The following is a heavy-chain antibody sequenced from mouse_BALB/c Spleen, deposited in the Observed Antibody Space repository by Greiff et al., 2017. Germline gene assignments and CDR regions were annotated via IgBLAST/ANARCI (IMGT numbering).Heavy chain of an antibody. Sequence: EVKLMESGGGLVKPGGSLKLSCAASGFTFSSYAMSWVRQSPEKRLEWVAEISSGGSYTYYPDTVTGRFTISRDNAKNTLYLEMSSLRSEDTAMYYCARDWGAYWGQGTLVTVSA. CDR2: ISSGGSYT. CDR1: GFTFSSYA. J-gene: IGHJ3*01. V-gene: IGHV5-9-4*01. CDR3: ARDWGAY.